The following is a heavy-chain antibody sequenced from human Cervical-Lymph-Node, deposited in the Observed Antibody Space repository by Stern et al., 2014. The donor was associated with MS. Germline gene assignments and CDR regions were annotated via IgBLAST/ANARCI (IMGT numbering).Heavy chain of an antibody. CDR1: GYTFTDYY. J-gene: IGHJ5*02. D-gene: IGHD2-2*02. CDR2: ISPNSSGT. Sequence: QVQLVESGAGVEKPGASVKVSCEASGYTFTDYYIHWMRQAPGQGLAWMGWISPNSSGTNYAQNFQGRVTITRATSINTAFIEMTRLRSDDTAVYYCARAVVSLGYCSSSSCYIVVLGFDPWGQGTLVIVS. V-gene: IGHV1-2*02. CDR3: ARAVVSLGYCSSSSCYIVVLGFDP.